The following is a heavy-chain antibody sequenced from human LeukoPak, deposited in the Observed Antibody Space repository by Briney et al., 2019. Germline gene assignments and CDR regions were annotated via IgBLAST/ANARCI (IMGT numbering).Heavy chain of an antibody. D-gene: IGHD1-26*01. CDR2: IYPSGST. CDR1: GYSISSGYF. CDR3: ARSGRGTYYYFDY. V-gene: IGHV4-38-2*02. Sequence: PSETLSLTCTVSGYSISSGYFWGWIRQSPVKGLEWIGSIYPSGSTYYNPSLKSRVTISVDTSKNQFSLKLSSVTAADTAVYYCARSGRGTYYYFDYWGQGTLVTVSS. J-gene: IGHJ4*02.